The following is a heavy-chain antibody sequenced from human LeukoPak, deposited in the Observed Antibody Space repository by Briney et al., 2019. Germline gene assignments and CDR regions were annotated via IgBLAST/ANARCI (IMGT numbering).Heavy chain of an antibody. CDR2: IYYGGST. Sequence: PSETLSLTCTVSGGSISSGDYYWSWLRQPPGKGLEWFGYIYYGGSTYYNPSLKSRVTISVDTSKNQFSLKLSSVTAADTAVYYCARGTAAAGTLDYWGQGTLVTVSS. CDR3: ARGTAAAGTLDY. J-gene: IGHJ4*02. V-gene: IGHV4-30-4*01. D-gene: IGHD6-13*01. CDR1: GGSISSGDYY.